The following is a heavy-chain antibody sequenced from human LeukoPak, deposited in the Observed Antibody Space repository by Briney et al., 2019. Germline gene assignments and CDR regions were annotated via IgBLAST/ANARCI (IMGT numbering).Heavy chain of an antibody. J-gene: IGHJ5*02. D-gene: IGHD6-13*01. CDR2: IHIYRGNT. CDR1: GYSSTNYG. Sequence: ASVTVSCKASGYSSTNYGISWVRQAPGQGLEWMGWIHIYRGNTNYAQKFQGRVTMTTDTSTSTVYMEARGLRSDDTAMYYCARDVGITVADSFDPWGQGTLVTVSS. CDR3: ARDVGITVADSFDP. V-gene: IGHV1-18*01.